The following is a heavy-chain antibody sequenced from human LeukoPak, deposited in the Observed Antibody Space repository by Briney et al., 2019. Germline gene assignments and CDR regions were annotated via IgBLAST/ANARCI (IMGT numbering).Heavy chain of an antibody. D-gene: IGHD6-19*01. CDR3: ARDEGDQWQPLDY. CDR1: GFTFSSYW. J-gene: IGHJ4*02. CDR2: IDSDGSST. Sequence: PGGSLRLSCAASGFTFSSYWMHWVRQAPGKGLVWVSRIDSDGSSTIYAASVKGRFTISRDNAKNTLYLQMNSLKAEDTAVYYCARDEGDQWQPLDYWSQGTLVTVSS. V-gene: IGHV3-74*01.